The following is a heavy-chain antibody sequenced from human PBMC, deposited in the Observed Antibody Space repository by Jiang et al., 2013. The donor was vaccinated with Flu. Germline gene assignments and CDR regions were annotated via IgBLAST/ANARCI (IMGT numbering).Heavy chain of an antibody. V-gene: IGHV4-30-4*01. Sequence: GRGLEWVGYSYYSGSTHYNPSLKSRVNISRDTSKNQFSLRLTSVTAADTAVYYCARGDYYGYYFDYWGQGTLVTVSS. D-gene: IGHD3-10*01. J-gene: IGHJ4*02. CDR3: ARGDYYGYYFDY. CDR2: SYYSGST.